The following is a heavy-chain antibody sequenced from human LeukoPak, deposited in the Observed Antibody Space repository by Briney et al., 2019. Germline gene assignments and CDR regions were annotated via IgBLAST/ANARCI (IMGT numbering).Heavy chain of an antibody. J-gene: IGHJ6*03. CDR2: IRYDGSNK. CDR1: GFTFSSYG. Sequence: GGSLRLSCAASGFTFSSYGMHWVRQAPGKGLEWVAFIRYDGSNKYYADSVKGRFTISRDNSKNTLYLQMNSLRAEDTAVYYCAKGRGYGSGSYYYMDVWGKGTTVTISS. D-gene: IGHD3-10*01. CDR3: AKGRGYGSGSYYYMDV. V-gene: IGHV3-30*02.